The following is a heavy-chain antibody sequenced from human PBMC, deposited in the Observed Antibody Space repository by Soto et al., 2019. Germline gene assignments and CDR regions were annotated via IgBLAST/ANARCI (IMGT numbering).Heavy chain of an antibody. Sequence: SETLSLTCAVYGGSFSGYYWSWIRQPPGKGLEWIGEINHSGSTNYNPSLKSRVTISVDTSKNQFSLKLSSVTAADTAVYYCAVAKGWYYRQFDYWGQGTLVTVSS. V-gene: IGHV4-34*01. D-gene: IGHD6-19*01. J-gene: IGHJ4*02. CDR2: INHSGST. CDR3: AVAKGWYYRQFDY. CDR1: GGSFSGYY.